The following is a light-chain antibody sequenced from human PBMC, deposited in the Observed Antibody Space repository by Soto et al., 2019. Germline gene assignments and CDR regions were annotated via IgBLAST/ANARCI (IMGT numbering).Light chain of an antibody. CDR2: TAS. V-gene: IGKV1D-12*01. J-gene: IGKJ4*01. CDR1: QGITRW. CDR3: QQVVSFPLT. Sequence: DIQMTQSPSSVSASVGDTVTITCRASQGITRWLAWYQQKPGRAPKLLIYTASTLETGVPLRFSGSGSGTDFTLTITNLQPEDFANYYCQQVVSFPLTFGGGTKVDIK.